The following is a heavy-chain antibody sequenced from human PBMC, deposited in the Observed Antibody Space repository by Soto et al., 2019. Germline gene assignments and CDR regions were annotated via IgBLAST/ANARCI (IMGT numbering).Heavy chain of an antibody. J-gene: IGHJ5*02. CDR2: IYYSGST. Sequence: TLSLTCTVSGGSISSYYWSWIRQPPGKGLEWIGYIYYSGSTNYNPSLKSRVTISVDTSKNQFSLKLSSVTAADTAVYYCAGGLGITGTSDEGGYWFDPWGQGTLVTVSS. CDR1: GGSISSYY. CDR3: AGGLGITGTSDEGGYWFDP. D-gene: IGHD1-7*01. V-gene: IGHV4-59*12.